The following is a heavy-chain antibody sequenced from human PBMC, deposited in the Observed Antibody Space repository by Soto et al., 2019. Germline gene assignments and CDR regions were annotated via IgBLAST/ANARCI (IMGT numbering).Heavy chain of an antibody. D-gene: IGHD2-2*01. J-gene: IGHJ5*02. V-gene: IGHV5-10-1*01. CDR1: VYSFTSYC. Sequence: GESLKISCKGSVYSFTSYCISWLRQMPVKGLEWMGRIDPSDSYTNYSPSFQGHVTISADKSISTAYLQWSSLKASDTAMYYCARHAVLVPAGRFEPWAQGTMVTLSS. CDR2: IDPSDSYT. CDR3: ARHAVLVPAGRFEP.